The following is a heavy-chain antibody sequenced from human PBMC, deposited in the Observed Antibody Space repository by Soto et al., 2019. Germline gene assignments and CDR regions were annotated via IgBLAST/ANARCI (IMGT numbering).Heavy chain of an antibody. J-gene: IGHJ6*02. D-gene: IGHD2-15*01. V-gene: IGHV3-30*18. CDR1: GFTFSSYG. Sequence: GGSLRLSCAASGFTFSSYGMHWVRQAPGKGLEWVAVISYDGSNKYYADSVKGRFTISRDNSKNTLYLQMNSLRAEDTAVYYCAKAIGVVVVAATTYYYYGMDVWGQGTTVTVSS. CDR3: AKAIGVVVVAATTYYYYGMDV. CDR2: ISYDGSNK.